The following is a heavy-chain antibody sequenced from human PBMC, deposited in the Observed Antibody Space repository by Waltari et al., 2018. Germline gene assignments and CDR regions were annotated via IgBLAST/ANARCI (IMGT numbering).Heavy chain of an antibody. CDR2: IREYGRQD. Sequence: EVQLVESGGGLVQPGGSLTVSCATSGFNFNTYRMSWARQAPGRGLEGVANIREYGRQDHYLDSVKGRFTISRDNAKSSVYLHMSSLRAEDTAVYYCVTYPVIGGYWYMDVWGKGTTVTVAS. CDR1: GFNFNTYR. J-gene: IGHJ6*03. V-gene: IGHV3-7*01. CDR3: VTYPVIGGYWYMDV. D-gene: IGHD2-15*01.